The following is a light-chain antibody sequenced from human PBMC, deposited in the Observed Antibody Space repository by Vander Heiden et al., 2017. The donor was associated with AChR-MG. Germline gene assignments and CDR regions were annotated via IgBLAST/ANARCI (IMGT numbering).Light chain of an antibody. CDR1: QDISNY. V-gene: IGKV1-33*01. Sequence: DIQMTQSPSSLSASVGDRVTTTCQASQDISNYLNWYQQKPGKAPKLLIYDASNLETGVPSRFSGSGSGTDFTFTISSLQPEDIATYYCQQYDNVPYTFGQGTKLEIK. CDR2: DAS. CDR3: QQYDNVPYT. J-gene: IGKJ2*01.